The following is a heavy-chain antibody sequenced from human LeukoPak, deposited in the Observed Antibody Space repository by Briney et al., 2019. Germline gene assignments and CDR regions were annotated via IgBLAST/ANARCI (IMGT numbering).Heavy chain of an antibody. V-gene: IGHV4-38-2*02. D-gene: IGHD3-22*01. CDR2: IYHSGST. J-gene: IGHJ5*02. Sequence: SETLSLTCTVSGYSISSGYYWGWIRQPPGKGLEWIGSIYHSGSTYYNPSLKSRVTISVDTSKNQFSLKLSSVTAADTAVYYCARPKPKDYYDSGGYKDGWFDPWGQGTLVTVSS. CDR3: ARPKPKDYYDSGGYKDGWFDP. CDR1: GYSISSGYY.